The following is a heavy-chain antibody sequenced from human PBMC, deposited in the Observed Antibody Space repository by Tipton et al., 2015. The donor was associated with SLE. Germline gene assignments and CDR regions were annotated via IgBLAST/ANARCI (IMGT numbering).Heavy chain of an antibody. CDR1: GFTFTAYG. D-gene: IGHD4-17*01. CDR3: ALMPIYGDAPFDH. V-gene: IGHV3-30*02. J-gene: IGHJ4*02. CDR2: VRFDGTKT. Sequence: SLRLSCAASGFTFTAYGLHWVRQAPGKGLEWVAFVRFDGTKTYYADSVKGRFTVSKDSSLNTLYLEMNGLQTADTAVYYCALMPIYGDAPFDHWGQGTLVTVSP.